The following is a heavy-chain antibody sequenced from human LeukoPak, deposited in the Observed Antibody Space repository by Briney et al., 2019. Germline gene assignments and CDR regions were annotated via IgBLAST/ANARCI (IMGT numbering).Heavy chain of an antibody. CDR1: GYTFTGYY. CDR3: ARDLGYGDYGYYYFDY. CDR2: INPNSGGT. J-gene: IGHJ4*02. D-gene: IGHD4-17*01. V-gene: IGHV1-2*02. Sequence: ASVKVSCRASGYTFTGYYMHWVRQAPGQGLEWMGWINPNSGGTNYAQKFQGRVTMTRDTSISTAYMELSRLRSDDTAVYYCARDLGYGDYGYYYFDYWGRGTLVTVSS.